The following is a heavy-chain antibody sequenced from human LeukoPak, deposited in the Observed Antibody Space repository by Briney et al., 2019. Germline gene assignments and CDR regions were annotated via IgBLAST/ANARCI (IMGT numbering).Heavy chain of an antibody. D-gene: IGHD3-10*01. CDR3: GRIRGSLGMDV. CDR2: IYHVGST. J-gene: IGHJ6*02. V-gene: IGHV4-4*02. Sequence: PSGTLSLTCTVSGASISSGNWWTWVRQSPGKELEWIGEIYHVGSTNYNPSLKSRVTISLNKSKNQFSLRLTSVTAADTAVYYCGRIRGSLGMDVWGQGTTVTVAS. CDR1: GASISSGNW.